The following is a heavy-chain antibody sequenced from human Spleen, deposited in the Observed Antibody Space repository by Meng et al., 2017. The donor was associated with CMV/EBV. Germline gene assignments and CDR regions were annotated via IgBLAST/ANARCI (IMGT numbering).Heavy chain of an antibody. V-gene: IGHV3-7*02. D-gene: IGHD2-2*02. CDR3: ARAGLGYCSVTSCYNDY. Sequence: GESLKISCAASGFPFSTSWMSWVRQAPGKGLEWVANIREDGSSKYYADPVKGRFTISRDNAKNSLFLQMSSLRAEDTAMYYCARAGLGYCSVTSCYNDYWGQGTLVTVSS. CDR1: GFPFSTSW. CDR2: IREDGSSK. J-gene: IGHJ4*02.